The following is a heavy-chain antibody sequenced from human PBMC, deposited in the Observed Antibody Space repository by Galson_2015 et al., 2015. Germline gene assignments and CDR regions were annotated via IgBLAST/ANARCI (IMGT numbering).Heavy chain of an antibody. Sequence: SVKDSCKAPADTFRNYTITWVRQAPGQGPQWVGRISPSLGITNFAQKFQGRLTLTTDKSTRTAYLKLSRLRSEDTAIYYCSRDFAYSVGRNSFGNPLADWGQGTLVAVSS. V-gene: IGHV1-69*04. CDR3: SRDFAYSVGRNSFGNPLAD. CDR2: ISPSLGIT. CDR1: ADTFRNYT. J-gene: IGHJ4*02. D-gene: IGHD3-3*01.